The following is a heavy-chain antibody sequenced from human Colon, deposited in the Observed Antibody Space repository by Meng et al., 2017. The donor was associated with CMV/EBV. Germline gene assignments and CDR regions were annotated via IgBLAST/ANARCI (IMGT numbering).Heavy chain of an antibody. CDR1: GGSFSGYY. CDR2: INHSGST. CDR3: ARGTTVTTSGGFDP. V-gene: IGHV4-34*01. Sequence: SQTLSLTCAVYGGSFSGYYWSWIRQPPGKGLEWIGEINHSGSTNYNPSLKSRVTISVDTSKNQSSLKLSSVTAADTAVYYCARGTTVTTSGGFDPWGQGTLVTVSS. D-gene: IGHD4-11*01. J-gene: IGHJ5*02.